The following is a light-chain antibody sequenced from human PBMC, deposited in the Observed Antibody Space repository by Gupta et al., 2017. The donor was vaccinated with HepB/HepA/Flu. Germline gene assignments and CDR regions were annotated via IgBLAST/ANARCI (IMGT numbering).Light chain of an antibody. V-gene: IGKV3-11*01. CDR1: QSVSSY. CDR2: DAS. Sequence: EIVLTQSPATLSLSPGERATLSCRASQSVSSYLAWYQQKPGQAPRLLIYDASNSATGIPARFSGSGSGTDFTLTISSLGPEDFAVDYCQRRSNWPPEITFGQGTRLEIK. CDR3: QRRSNWPPEIT. J-gene: IGKJ5*01.